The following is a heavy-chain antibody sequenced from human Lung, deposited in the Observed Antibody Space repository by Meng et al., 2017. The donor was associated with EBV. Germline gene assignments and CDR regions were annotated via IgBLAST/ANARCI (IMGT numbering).Heavy chain of an antibody. V-gene: IGHV3-23*04. Sequence: DVHLVESGGGSVQRGGSLRLSCAASGGIFSSYGMSWVRQAPGKGLEWVSGISGSGGSTYFADSVKGRFTISRDNSKNTLYLQMDSLRAEDTAIYYCAKDRVYYYGSGSYYNFDYCGQGTLFTVSS. CDR3: AKDRVYYYGSGSYYNFDY. J-gene: IGHJ4*02. CDR1: GGIFSSYG. D-gene: IGHD3-10*01. CDR2: ISGSGGST.